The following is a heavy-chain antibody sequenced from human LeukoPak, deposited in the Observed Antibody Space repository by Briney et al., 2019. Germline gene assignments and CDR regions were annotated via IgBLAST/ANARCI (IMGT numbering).Heavy chain of an antibody. Sequence: GESLKISCQGSGYSFTSQWIAWVRQMPGKGLEWMGIIYPGDSDIGYSPSFEGQVTFSADKSISTAYLQWSSLKASDTAMYYCARRMIRGIIWAFDIWGQGTMVTVSS. CDR1: GYSFTSQW. V-gene: IGHV5-51*01. CDR2: IYPGDSDI. D-gene: IGHD3-10*01. CDR3: ARRMIRGIIWAFDI. J-gene: IGHJ3*02.